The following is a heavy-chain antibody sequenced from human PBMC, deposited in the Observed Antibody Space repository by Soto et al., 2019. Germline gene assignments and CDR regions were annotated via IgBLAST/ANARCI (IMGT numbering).Heavy chain of an antibody. V-gene: IGHV3-30-3*01. D-gene: IGHD5-18*01. Sequence: PGGSLRLSCAASGFTFSSYAMHWVRQAPGKGLEWVAVISYDGSNKYYADSVKGRFTISRDNSKNTLYLQMNSLRAEDTAVYYCARDPRIIQLWAYFDYWGQGTLVTVSS. CDR1: GFTFSSYA. J-gene: IGHJ4*02. CDR3: ARDPRIIQLWAYFDY. CDR2: ISYDGSNK.